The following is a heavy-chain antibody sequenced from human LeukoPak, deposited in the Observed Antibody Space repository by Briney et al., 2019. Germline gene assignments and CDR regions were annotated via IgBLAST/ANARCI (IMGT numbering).Heavy chain of an antibody. CDR3: AREGRYCSGGSCYSGYGMDV. CDR2: IYYSGST. V-gene: IGHV4-39*07. CDR1: GGSISSSSYY. Sequence: SETLSLTCTVSGGSISSSSYYWGWIRQPPGKGLEWIGSIYYSGSTYYNPSLKSRVTISVDTSKNQFSLKLSSVTAADTAVYYCAREGRYCSGGSCYSGYGMDVWGQGTTVTVSS. D-gene: IGHD2-15*01. J-gene: IGHJ6*02.